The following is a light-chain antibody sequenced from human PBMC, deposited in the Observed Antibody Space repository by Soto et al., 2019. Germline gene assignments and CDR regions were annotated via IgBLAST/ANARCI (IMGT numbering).Light chain of an antibody. CDR3: QQYSRLWT. V-gene: IGKV1-5*01. CDR1: QNIDNW. Sequence: DIQMTQSPPTLSASVGDKVTISSRATQNIDNWLAWYQQKPGKAPNLLIYDAFVLENGVPSRFSGSGSGTEFTLTISSLQPEDFATYYCQQYSRLWTFGQGTKVEIK. CDR2: DAF. J-gene: IGKJ1*01.